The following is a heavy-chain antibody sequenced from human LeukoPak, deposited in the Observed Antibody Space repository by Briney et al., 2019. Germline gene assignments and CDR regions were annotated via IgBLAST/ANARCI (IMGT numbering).Heavy chain of an antibody. CDR1: GASISSYY. CDR2: IYTSGDT. V-gene: IGHV4-59*01. J-gene: IGHJ5*02. D-gene: IGHD1-26*01. Sequence: SETLSLTCSVSGASISSYYWNWIRQPPGKGLEWIGNIYTSGDTNHNPSLKSRVTISLDTSKDQFSLKLTSVTTADTAFYYCAKDWELGSWGQGTLVTVSS. CDR3: AKDWELGS.